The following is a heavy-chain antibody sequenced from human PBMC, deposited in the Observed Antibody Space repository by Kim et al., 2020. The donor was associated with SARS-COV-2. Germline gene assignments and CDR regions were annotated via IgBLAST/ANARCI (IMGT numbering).Heavy chain of an antibody. CDR2: IWYDGSNK. CDR3: ARDIAVADTGGY. Sequence: GGSLRLSCTASGFTFSSYGMHWVRQAPGKGLEWVAVIWYDGSNKYYADSVKGRFTISRDNSKNTLYLQMNSLRAEDTAVYYCARDIAVADTGGYWGQGTLVTVSS. CDR1: GFTFSSYG. D-gene: IGHD6-19*01. J-gene: IGHJ4*02. V-gene: IGHV3-33*01.